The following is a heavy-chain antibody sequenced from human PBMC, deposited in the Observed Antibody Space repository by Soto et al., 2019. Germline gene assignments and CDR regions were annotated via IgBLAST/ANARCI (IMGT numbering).Heavy chain of an antibody. V-gene: IGHV1-2*02. CDR3: ARVRRVRRLQLANNWFDP. Sequence: ASVKVSCKAYGGTFSSYAITWVRQAPGQGLEWMGWINPNSGGTDYAQKFQGRVTMTRDTSISTAYMELSSLRSDDTAVYYCARVRRVRRLQLANNWFDPWGQGTLVTVSS. D-gene: IGHD6-13*01. CDR1: GGTFSSYA. J-gene: IGHJ5*02. CDR2: INPNSGGT.